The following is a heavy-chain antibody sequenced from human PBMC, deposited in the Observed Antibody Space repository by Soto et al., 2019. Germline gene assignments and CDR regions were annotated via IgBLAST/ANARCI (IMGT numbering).Heavy chain of an antibody. CDR2: INHSGST. CDR1: GGSFSGYY. Sequence: SETLSLTCAVYGGSFSGYYWSWIRQPPGKGLEWIGEINHSGSTDYNPSLKSRLTISVDTSKNQFSLKLSSVTAADTAVYYCARRPSGDYGVDYWGQGTLVTVSS. J-gene: IGHJ4*02. V-gene: IGHV4-34*01. CDR3: ARRPSGDYGVDY. D-gene: IGHD2-21*02.